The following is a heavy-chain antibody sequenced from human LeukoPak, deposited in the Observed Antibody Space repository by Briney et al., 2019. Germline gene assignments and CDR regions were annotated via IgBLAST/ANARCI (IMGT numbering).Heavy chain of an antibody. V-gene: IGHV3-74*01. CDR2: LSTDGSSA. Sequence: GGSLRLSCAASGFTFSSYWRHWVRQAPGRGLVWVSRLSTDGSSATYADPVRGRFTISRDNAKNTVYLQMNSLRVEDTGVYYCASALTTVAPHIHFWGQGTLVT. D-gene: IGHD4-23*01. CDR3: ASALTTVAPHIHF. J-gene: IGHJ4*02. CDR1: GFTFSSYW.